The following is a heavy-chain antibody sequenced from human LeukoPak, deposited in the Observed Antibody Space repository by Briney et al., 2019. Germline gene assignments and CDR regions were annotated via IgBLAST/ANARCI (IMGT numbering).Heavy chain of an antibody. D-gene: IGHD2-21*02. CDR2: ITSSSSTI. V-gene: IGHV3-48*02. J-gene: IGHJ3*02. CDR3: ASARVIGIVVVTDAFDI. CDR1: GFTFSSYS. Sequence: PGGSLRLSCAASGFTFSSYSMNWVRQAPGKGLEWVSYITSSSSTIYYADSVKGRFTISRDNAKNSLFLQMNSLRDEDTAVYYCASARVIGIVVVTDAFDIWGQGTVATVSS.